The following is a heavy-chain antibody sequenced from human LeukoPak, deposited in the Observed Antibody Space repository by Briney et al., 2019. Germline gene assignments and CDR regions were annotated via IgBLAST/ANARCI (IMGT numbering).Heavy chain of an antibody. CDR3: AKHTVTTYSWFDP. V-gene: IGHV3-23*01. CDR1: GFTISSNY. J-gene: IGHJ5*02. D-gene: IGHD4-17*01. CDR2: ISGSGGST. Sequence: GGSLRLSCAASGFTISSNYMSWVRQAPGKGLEWVSAISGSGGSTYYADSVKGRFTISRDNSKNTLYLQMNSLRAEDTAVYYCAKHTVTTYSWFDPWGQGTLVTVSS.